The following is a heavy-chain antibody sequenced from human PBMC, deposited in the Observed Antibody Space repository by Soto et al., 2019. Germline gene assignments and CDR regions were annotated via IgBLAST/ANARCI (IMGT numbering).Heavy chain of an antibody. J-gene: IGHJ6*02. CDR1: GGSFSGYY. Sequence: SETLSLTCAVYGGSFSGYYWSWIRQPPGKGLEWIGEINHSGSTNYNPSLKSRVTISVDTSKNQFSLKLSSVTAADTAVYYCARTRVLLWFGELYNYYYGMDVWGQGTTVTSP. CDR2: INHSGST. CDR3: ARTRVLLWFGELYNYYYGMDV. V-gene: IGHV4-34*01. D-gene: IGHD3-10*01.